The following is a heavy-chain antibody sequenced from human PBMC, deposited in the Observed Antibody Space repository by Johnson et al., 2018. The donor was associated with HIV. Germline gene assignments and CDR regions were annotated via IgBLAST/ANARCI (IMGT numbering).Heavy chain of an antibody. J-gene: IGHJ3*02. CDR3: ARSSRYSAYDSDAFDI. CDR1: GFSFSSYD. CDR2: ISCDGSKK. D-gene: IGHD5-12*01. V-gene: IGHV3-30*03. Sequence: QVRLVESGGGVVQPGKSLRLSCAASGFSFSSYDMHWVRQAPGKGLEWVALISCDGSKKYLADSVKGRLTISRGYSKNTLYLQMNSLRAEDTAVYYCARSSRYSAYDSDAFDIWGQGTLVTVSS.